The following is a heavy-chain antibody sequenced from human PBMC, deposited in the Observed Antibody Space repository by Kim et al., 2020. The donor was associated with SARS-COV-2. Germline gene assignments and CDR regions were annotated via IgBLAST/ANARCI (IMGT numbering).Heavy chain of an antibody. CDR3: ARDFLRRGDAFDI. J-gene: IGHJ3*02. V-gene: IGHV3-53*01. Sequence: DSVKGRFTISRDNSKNTVYLQMNSLRAEDTAVYYCARDFLRRGDAFDIWGQGTMVTVSS.